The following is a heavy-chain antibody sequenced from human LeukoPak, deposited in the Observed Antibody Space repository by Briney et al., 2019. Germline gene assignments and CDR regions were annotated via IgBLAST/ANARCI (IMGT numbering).Heavy chain of an antibody. CDR1: GDSVPSNSAA. Sequence: SQTLSPTCAISGDSVPSNSAAWNWIRQSPSRGLEWLGRTYYRSKWYNEYAVSLKSRITINPDTSKNQFSLQSNSVTPEDTAVYYCTSGPDFDYWGQGTLVTVSS. CDR2: TYYRSKWYN. CDR3: TSGPDFDY. J-gene: IGHJ4*02. V-gene: IGHV6-1*01.